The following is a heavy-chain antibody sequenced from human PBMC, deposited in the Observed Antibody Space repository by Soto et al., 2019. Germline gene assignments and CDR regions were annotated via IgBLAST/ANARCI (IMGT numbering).Heavy chain of an antibody. CDR2: IFYSGST. V-gene: IGHV4-30-4*01. D-gene: IGHD5-18*01. CDR1: GGSISSGDYY. Sequence: SETLSLTCTVSGGSISSGDYYWSWIRQAPGKGLEWVGNIFYSGSTPYNPSLKSRLSISVDTSKNQFSLKLNSMTAADTAVYYCARVRYTYGYRSPVDYWGQGTLVTSPQ. J-gene: IGHJ4*02. CDR3: ARVRYTYGYRSPVDY.